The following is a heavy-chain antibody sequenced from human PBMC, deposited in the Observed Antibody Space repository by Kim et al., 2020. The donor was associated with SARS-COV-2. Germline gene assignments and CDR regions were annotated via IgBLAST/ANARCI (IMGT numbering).Heavy chain of an antibody. Sequence: GGSLRLSCAASGFTLRSYWINWVRQAPGKGLVWVPRIGGDGISTHYADSVKGRFTVSRDNDDNTVYLQMNSLRADDTAVYYCARGMFKTGFDVWGQGTTVTVSS. J-gene: IGHJ6*02. CDR2: IGGDGIST. D-gene: IGHD3-10*02. V-gene: IGHV3-74*01. CDR1: GFTLRSYW. CDR3: ARGMFKTGFDV.